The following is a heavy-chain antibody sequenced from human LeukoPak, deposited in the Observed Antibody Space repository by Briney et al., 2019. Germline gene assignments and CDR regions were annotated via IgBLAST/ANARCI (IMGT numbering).Heavy chain of an antibody. CDR3: ARDRPYDSSGYYSGYWYLDL. Sequence: ASVKVSCKASGYTFTSYYMHWVRQAPGQGLEWMGIINPSGGSTSYAQKFQGRVTMTRDTSTSTVYMELSSLRSEDTAVYYCARDRPYDSSGYYSGYWYLDLWGRGTLVTVSS. V-gene: IGHV1-46*03. CDR1: GYTFTSYY. CDR2: INPSGGST. D-gene: IGHD3-22*01. J-gene: IGHJ2*01.